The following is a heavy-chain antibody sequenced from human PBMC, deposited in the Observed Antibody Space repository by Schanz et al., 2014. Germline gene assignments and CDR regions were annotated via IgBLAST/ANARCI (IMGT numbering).Heavy chain of an antibody. CDR3: ARVKYCTITRCYRTETEGIYYMDV. Sequence: EVQLLESGGGLVQPGGSLRLSCAASGFTFSSYSMNWVRQAPGKGLEWVSAISGGGGTTYYADSVKGRFTISRDNSKNTLYLQMKSLRAEDTAVYYCARVKYCTITRCYRTETEGIYYMDVWGKGTTVTVSS. V-gene: IGHV3-23*01. D-gene: IGHD2-2*01. CDR1: GFTFSSYS. CDR2: ISGGGGTT. J-gene: IGHJ6*03.